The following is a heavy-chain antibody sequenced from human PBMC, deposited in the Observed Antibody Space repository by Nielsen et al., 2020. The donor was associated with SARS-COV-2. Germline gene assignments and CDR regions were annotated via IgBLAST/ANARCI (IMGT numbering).Heavy chain of an antibody. V-gene: IGHV3-23*01. J-gene: IGHJ4*02. Sequence: GESLKISCAASGFTFSSYAMSWVRQAQGKGLEWVSAISGSGGSTYYADSVKGRFTISRDNSKNTLYLQMNSLRAEDTAVYYCAKRYNWNWGYYFDYWGQGTLVTVSS. CDR1: GFTFSSYA. CDR2: ISGSGGST. CDR3: AKRYNWNWGYYFDY. D-gene: IGHD1-7*01.